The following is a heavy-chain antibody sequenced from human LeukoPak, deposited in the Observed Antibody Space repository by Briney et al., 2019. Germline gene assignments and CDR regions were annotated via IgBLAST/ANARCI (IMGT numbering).Heavy chain of an antibody. J-gene: IGHJ4*02. Sequence: GGSLRLSCAASGFTFSSYWMHWVRQAPGKGLVWVSRINSDGSDTSYADSVKGRFTISRDNAKNSLYLQMNSLRAEDTAVYYCARDGPYRDGYNTYYFDYWGQGTLVTVSS. CDR2: INSDGSDT. CDR1: GFTFSSYW. V-gene: IGHV3-74*01. CDR3: ARDGPYRDGYNTYYFDY. D-gene: IGHD5-24*01.